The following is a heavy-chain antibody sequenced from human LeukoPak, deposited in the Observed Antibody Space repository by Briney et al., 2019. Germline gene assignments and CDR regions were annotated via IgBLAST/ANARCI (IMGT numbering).Heavy chain of an antibody. D-gene: IGHD1-26*01. Sequence: WETLSLTCTVSGVSLSSYYWSWIRQPPGEGLEWGGYIYYSGSTNYTPSLTSRVSISEDTSKNQFSLKLSSVSAADTAVCYCARQAGASPVGYYCYGMDVWGQGTTVTVSS. J-gene: IGHJ6*02. CDR2: IYYSGST. CDR1: GVSLSSYY. V-gene: IGHV4-59*08. CDR3: ARQAGASPVGYYCYGMDV.